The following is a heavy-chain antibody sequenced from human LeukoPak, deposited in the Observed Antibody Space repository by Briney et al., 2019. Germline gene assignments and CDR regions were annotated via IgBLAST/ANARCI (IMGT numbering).Heavy chain of an antibody. V-gene: IGHV3-30*02. D-gene: IGHD6-13*01. CDR3: AKAQYSSSWYGPRAD. CDR2: IRYDGSNK. Sequence: GGSLRLSCAASGFTFSSYGMHWVRHAPGKGLEWVAFIRYDGSNKYYADSVKGRFTISRDNSKNTLYLQMNSLRAEDTAVYYCAKAQYSSSWYGPRADWGQGTLVTVSS. J-gene: IGHJ4*02. CDR1: GFTFSSYG.